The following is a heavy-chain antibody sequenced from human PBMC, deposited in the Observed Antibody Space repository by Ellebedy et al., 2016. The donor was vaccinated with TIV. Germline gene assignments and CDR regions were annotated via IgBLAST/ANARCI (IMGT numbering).Heavy chain of an antibody. J-gene: IGHJ5*02. Sequence: GGSLRLSCAVSGFSVSGHFMSWVRQAPGKGLEWVSIIYSGGGTNYTDSVRGRFTISRDDSKNTLSLQMNSLRAEDTAVYYCARDPGGGGAYGGNWFDPWGRGTLVTVSS. D-gene: IGHD4-23*01. CDR2: IYSGGGT. CDR3: ARDPGGGGAYGGNWFDP. V-gene: IGHV3-66*01. CDR1: GFSVSGHF.